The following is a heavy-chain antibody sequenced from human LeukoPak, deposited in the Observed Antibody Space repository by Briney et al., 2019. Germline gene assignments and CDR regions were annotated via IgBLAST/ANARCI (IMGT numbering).Heavy chain of an antibody. CDR2: IWYDGSNK. CDR3: ARDGGDFFDY. D-gene: IGHD3-16*01. V-gene: IGHV3-33*01. Sequence: GRALVLSFAASGFPFSSYGMHWGRQAPGKGVGGVAVIWYDGSNKYYADSVKGRFTISRDNSKNTLYLQMNSLRAEDTAVYYCARDGGDFFDYWGQGTLVTVSS. CDR1: GFPFSSYG. J-gene: IGHJ4*02.